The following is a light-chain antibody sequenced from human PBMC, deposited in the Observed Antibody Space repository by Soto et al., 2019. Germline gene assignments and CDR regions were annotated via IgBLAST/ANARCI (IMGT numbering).Light chain of an antibody. J-gene: IGKJ4*01. CDR2: DAS. CDR1: QSVNIY. Sequence: EIVLTQSPATLSLSPRERATLSCRASQSVNIYLAWYQQEPGQAPRLLIYDASNRATGIPARFSGSGSGTDFTLTISSLEPEDIAVYYCQQRSNWRVTFGGGTKVDIK. V-gene: IGKV3-11*01. CDR3: QQRSNWRVT.